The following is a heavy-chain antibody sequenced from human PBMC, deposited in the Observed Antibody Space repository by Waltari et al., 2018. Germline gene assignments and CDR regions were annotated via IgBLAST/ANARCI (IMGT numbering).Heavy chain of an antibody. CDR1: GYTLTELS. Sequence: SCKVSGYTLTELSMHWVRQAPGKGLEWMGGFDPEDGETIYAQKFQGRVTMTEGTSTDTAYMELSSLRSEDTAVYYCATAVRGYSYGYFDYWGQGTLVTVSS. D-gene: IGHD5-18*01. J-gene: IGHJ4*02. CDR3: ATAVRGYSYGYFDY. CDR2: FDPEDGET. V-gene: IGHV1-24*01.